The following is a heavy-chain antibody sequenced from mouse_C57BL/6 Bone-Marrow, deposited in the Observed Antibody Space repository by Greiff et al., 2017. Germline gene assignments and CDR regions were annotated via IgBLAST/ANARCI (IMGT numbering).Heavy chain of an antibody. J-gene: IGHJ3*01. Sequence: EVMLVESGGGLVQPGGSMKLSCAASGFTFSDAWMDWVRQSPEKGLEWVAEIRNKANNHATYYAESVKGRFTISRDDSKSSVYLQMNSLRAEDTGIYYCTSDGYYLPWFAYWGQGTLVTVSA. CDR2: IRNKANNHAT. CDR1: GFTFSDAW. V-gene: IGHV6-6*01. CDR3: TSDGYYLPWFAY. D-gene: IGHD2-3*01.